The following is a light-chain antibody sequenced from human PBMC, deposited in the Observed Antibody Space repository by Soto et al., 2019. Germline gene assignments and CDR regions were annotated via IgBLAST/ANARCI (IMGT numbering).Light chain of an antibody. Sequence: DIQMTQSPSTLSASVGDRLTITCRASQSISSWLAWYQQRPGKAPKLLIFDASSLESGVPSRFSGSGSGTEFTLTISSLQPDDFATYYCQQYYSYPWTFGQGTKVDIK. CDR3: QQYYSYPWT. J-gene: IGKJ1*01. CDR2: DAS. CDR1: QSISSW. V-gene: IGKV1-5*01.